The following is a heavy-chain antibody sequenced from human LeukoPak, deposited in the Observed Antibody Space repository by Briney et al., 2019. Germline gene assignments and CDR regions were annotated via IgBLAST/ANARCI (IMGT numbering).Heavy chain of an antibody. Sequence: PGGSLRLSCAASGFIFSNYGMYWVRQAPDKRLEWMAVIWNDGSNKYYADSVKGRFTISRDNSKNTLYLQMNSLRAEDTAIYYCAKFPESYYYMDVWGKGTTVTVSS. J-gene: IGHJ6*03. V-gene: IGHV3-33*06. CDR2: IWNDGSNK. CDR1: GFIFSNYG. CDR3: AKFPESYYYMDV.